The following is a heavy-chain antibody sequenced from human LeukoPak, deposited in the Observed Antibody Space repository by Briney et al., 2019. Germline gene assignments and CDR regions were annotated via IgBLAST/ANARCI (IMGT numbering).Heavy chain of an antibody. CDR1: GGSISSYY. D-gene: IGHD1-1*01. CDR3: ARYALQLDPREAFDI. Sequence: PSETLSLTCTVSGGSISSYYWSWIRQPPGKGLEWIGYIYYSGSTSYNPSLKSRVTISVDTSKNQFSLRLSSVTAADTAVYYCARYALQLDPREAFDIWGQGTMVTVSS. CDR2: IYYSGST. J-gene: IGHJ3*02. V-gene: IGHV4-59*01.